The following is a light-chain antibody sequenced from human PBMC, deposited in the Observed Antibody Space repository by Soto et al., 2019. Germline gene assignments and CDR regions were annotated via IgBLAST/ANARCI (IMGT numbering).Light chain of an antibody. CDR2: DVS. CDR1: SSDVGGYNY. CDR3: NSYTSSSNLV. V-gene: IGLV2-14*01. J-gene: IGLJ3*02. Sequence: QSALTQPASVSGSPGQSITISCTGTSSDVGGYNYVSWYQQHPGKAPKLLIYDVSNRPSVVSNRFSGAKSGNTASLTISGLQAEDEADYYCNSYTSSSNLVFGGGTKLTF.